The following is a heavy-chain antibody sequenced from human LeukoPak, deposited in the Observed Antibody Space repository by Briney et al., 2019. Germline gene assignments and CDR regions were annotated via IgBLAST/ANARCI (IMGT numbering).Heavy chain of an antibody. D-gene: IGHD3-16*02. CDR3: ARLRIMITFGGVIVRDAFDI. Sequence: ASETLSLTCAVYGGSFSGYYWSWIRQPPGKGLEWSGEINHSGSTNYNPSLKSRVTISVDTSKNQFSLKLSSVTAADTAVYYCARLRIMITFGGVIVRDAFDIWGQGTMVTVSS. CDR2: INHSGST. V-gene: IGHV4-34*01. J-gene: IGHJ3*02. CDR1: GGSFSGYY.